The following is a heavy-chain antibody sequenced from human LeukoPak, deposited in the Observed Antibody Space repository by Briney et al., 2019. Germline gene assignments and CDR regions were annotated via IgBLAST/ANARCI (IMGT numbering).Heavy chain of an antibody. CDR3: ARSHIVVVPAAISYYYYYGMDV. J-gene: IGHJ6*04. Sequence: SVKVSCTASGGTLSSYAISWVRQAPGQGLEWMGGVIPIFGTANYAQKFQGRVTITADESTSTASMELSSLRSEDTAVYYCARSHIVVVPAAISYYYYYGMDVWGKGTTVTVSS. CDR2: VIPIFGTA. V-gene: IGHV1-69*13. D-gene: IGHD2-2*01. CDR1: GGTLSSYA.